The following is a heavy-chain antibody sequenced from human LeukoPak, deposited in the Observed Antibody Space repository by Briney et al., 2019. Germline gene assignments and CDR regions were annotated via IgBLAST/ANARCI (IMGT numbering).Heavy chain of an antibody. CDR2: ISGSGSDT. J-gene: IGHJ4*02. Sequence: GGSLRLSCVASGFIFSTYGMSGARQARGKGLEWVSGISGSGSDTYYADSVRRRFTVSRDNSKNTLYVQMNSLRAEDTAVYYCAKGPRAVDQSTHRFDFWGQGTLVTVSS. CDR3: AKGPRAVDQSTHRFDF. D-gene: IGHD2-2*01. V-gene: IGHV3-23*01. CDR1: GFIFSTYG.